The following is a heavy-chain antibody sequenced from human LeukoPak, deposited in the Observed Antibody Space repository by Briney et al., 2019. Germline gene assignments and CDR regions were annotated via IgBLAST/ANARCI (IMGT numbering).Heavy chain of an antibody. J-gene: IGHJ4*02. D-gene: IGHD3-9*01. CDR2: ISGSGGST. Sequence: GGSLRLSCAASGFTFSSYAMSWVRQAPGKGLEWVSAISGSGGSTYYADSVKGRFTISRDNSKNTLYLQMNSLRAEDTAVYYCAKAQDILTGYYLNVDRPVGYYFDYWGQGTLVTVSS. CDR3: AKAQDILTGYYLNVDRPVGYYFDY. V-gene: IGHV3-23*01. CDR1: GFTFSSYA.